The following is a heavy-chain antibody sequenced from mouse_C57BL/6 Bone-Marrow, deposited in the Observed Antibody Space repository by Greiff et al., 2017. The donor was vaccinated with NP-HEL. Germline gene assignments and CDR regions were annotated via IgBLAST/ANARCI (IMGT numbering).Heavy chain of an antibody. CDR2: IYIGNGYT. J-gene: IGHJ3*01. Sequence: EVQLQQSGAELVRPGSSVQMSCKTSGYTFTSYGLNWVKQRPGQGLEWIGYIYIGNGYTEYNEKFKGKATLTSDTSSSTAYMQLISRTSEASAIYFCASGPPGEDWCSYWCQGTLVTVSA. CDR3: ASGPPGEDWCSY. CDR1: GYTFTSYG. V-gene: IGHV1-58*01.